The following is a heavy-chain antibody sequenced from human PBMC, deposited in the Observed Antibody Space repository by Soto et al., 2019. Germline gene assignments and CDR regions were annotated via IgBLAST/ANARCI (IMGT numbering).Heavy chain of an antibody. Sequence: ASVKVSCKASGYTFTSYYMHWVRQAPGQGLEWMGIINPSGGSTSYAQKFQGRITMTRDTSTSTVYMELSSQRSEDTAVYYCARTSYRKIKNYDFWSGYSHYGMDVWGQGTTVTVSS. D-gene: IGHD3-3*01. CDR2: INPSGGST. V-gene: IGHV1-46*01. CDR1: GYTFTSYY. CDR3: ARTSYRKIKNYDFWSGYSHYGMDV. J-gene: IGHJ6*02.